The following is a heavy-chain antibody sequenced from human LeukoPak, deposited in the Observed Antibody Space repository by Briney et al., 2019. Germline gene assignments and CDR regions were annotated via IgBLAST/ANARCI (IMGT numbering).Heavy chain of an antibody. J-gene: IGHJ3*02. Sequence: GGSLRLSCAASGFTFDDYGMSWVRQAPGKGLEWVSGINWNGGSTGYADSVRGRFTISRDNAKNSLYLQMNSLRAEDTALYYCARDPGAMVRGVMSGIWGQGTMVTVSS. CDR3: ARDPGAMVRGVMSGI. CDR2: INWNGGST. D-gene: IGHD3-10*01. V-gene: IGHV3-20*04. CDR1: GFTFDDYG.